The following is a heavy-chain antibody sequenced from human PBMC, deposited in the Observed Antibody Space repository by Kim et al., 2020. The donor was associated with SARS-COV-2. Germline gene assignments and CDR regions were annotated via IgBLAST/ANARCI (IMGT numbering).Heavy chain of an antibody. D-gene: IGHD2-2*01. CDR1: GYTFTSYA. J-gene: IGHJ6*02. CDR3: ARDPGIYCSSTSCRYGMDV. CDR2: INAGNGNT. Sequence: ASVKVSCKASGYTFTSYAMHWVRQAPGQRLEWMGWINAGNGNTKYSQKFQGRATITRDTSASTAYMELSSLRSEDTAVYYCARDPGIYCSSTSCRYGMDVWGQGTTLTVPS. V-gene: IGHV1-3*01.